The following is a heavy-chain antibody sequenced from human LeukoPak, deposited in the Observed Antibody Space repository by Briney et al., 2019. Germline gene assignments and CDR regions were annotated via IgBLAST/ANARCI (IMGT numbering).Heavy chain of an antibody. D-gene: IGHD3-16*01. CDR2: IKSKTDGGTT. Sequence: PGGSLRLSCAASGFTFSNTWMTWVRRAPGKGLEWVGRIKSKTDGGTTDYVAPMKDRFTISRDDSKNTLYLQMNSLKTEDTAVYYCFGHPNPDYYMDVWGKGTTVTVSS. J-gene: IGHJ6*03. CDR3: FGHPNPDYYMDV. CDR1: GFTFSNTW. V-gene: IGHV3-15*01.